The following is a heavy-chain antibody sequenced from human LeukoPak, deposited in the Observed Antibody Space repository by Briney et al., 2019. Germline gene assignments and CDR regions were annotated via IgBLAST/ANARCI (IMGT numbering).Heavy chain of an antibody. D-gene: IGHD4-23*01. CDR1: GGSISSSNW. CDR3: VRRAFGPRWQFLYEKKYYFDY. Sequence: PSETLSLTCAVSGGSISSSNWWSWIRQPPGKGLEWIGEINHSGSGNYNPSLKPRLMMSVDTSKSQISLRLTSVTAADTAVYYCVRRAFGPRWQFLYEKKYYFDYWARGTLVTVSS. CDR2: INHSGSG. J-gene: IGHJ4*02. V-gene: IGHV4-4*02.